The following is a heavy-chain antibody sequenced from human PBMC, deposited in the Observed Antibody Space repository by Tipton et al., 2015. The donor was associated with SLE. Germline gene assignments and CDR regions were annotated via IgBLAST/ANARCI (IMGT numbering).Heavy chain of an antibody. CDR1: GFSVSGTY. V-gene: IGHV3-53*05. CDR3: ARDPYSSSRTWYYGMDV. CDR2: IYSGGST. Sequence: SLRLSCAASGFSVSGTYMSWVRQAPGKGLEWVSVIYSGGSTYYADSVKGRFTISRDNSKNTLYLQMNSLRAEDTAVYYCARDPYSSSRTWYYGMDVWGQGTTVTVSS. D-gene: IGHD6-13*01. J-gene: IGHJ6*02.